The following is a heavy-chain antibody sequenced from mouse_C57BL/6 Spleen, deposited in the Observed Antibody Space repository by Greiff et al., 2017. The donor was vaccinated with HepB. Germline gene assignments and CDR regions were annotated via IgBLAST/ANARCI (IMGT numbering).Heavy chain of an antibody. V-gene: IGHV5-16*01. Sequence: EVMLVESEGGLVQPGSSMKLSCTASGFTFSDYYMAWVRQVPEKGLEWVANINYDGSSTYYLDSLKSRFIISRDNAKNILYPQMSSLKSEDTATYFCARGHYYGSSYWFAYWGQGTLVTVSA. D-gene: IGHD1-1*01. CDR3: ARGHYYGSSYWFAY. CDR1: GFTFSDYY. CDR2: INYDGSST. J-gene: IGHJ3*01.